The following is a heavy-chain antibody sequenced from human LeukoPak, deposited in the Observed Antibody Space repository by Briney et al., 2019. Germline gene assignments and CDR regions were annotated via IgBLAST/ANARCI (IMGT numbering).Heavy chain of an antibody. D-gene: IGHD3-10*01. CDR1: GYSISSGYY. Sequence: PSETLSLTCTVSGYSISSGYYWGWIRQPPGKGLEWIGNIFYSGRTYYSPSLRSRVTISLDTSRNQFSLKLNSVTAADTAVYYRAKSNGYGLVDIWGQGTMVTVSS. V-gene: IGHV4-38-2*02. J-gene: IGHJ3*02. CDR2: IFYSGRT. CDR3: AKSNGYGLVDI.